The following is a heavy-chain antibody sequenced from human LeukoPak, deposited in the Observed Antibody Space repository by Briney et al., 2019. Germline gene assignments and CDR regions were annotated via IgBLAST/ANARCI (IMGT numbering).Heavy chain of an antibody. CDR1: GGSFSGYY. CDR2: INHSGST. CDR3: ARGLGAAAGTGYYFDY. J-gene: IGHJ4*02. Sequence: PSETLSLTCAVYGGSFSGYYWSWIRQPPGKGPEWIGEINHSGSTNYNPSLKSRVTISVDTSKNQFSLKLSSVTAADTAVYYCARGLGAAAGTGYYFDYWGQGTLVTVSS. V-gene: IGHV4-34*01. D-gene: IGHD6-13*01.